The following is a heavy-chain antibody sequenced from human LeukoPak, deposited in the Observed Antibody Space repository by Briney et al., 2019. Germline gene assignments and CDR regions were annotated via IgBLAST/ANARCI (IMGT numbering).Heavy chain of an antibody. CDR3: ARGRGSSSWDFDY. CDR2: ITSSSSTI. Sequence: GGSLRLSCAASGFTFSTYSMNWVRQAPGKGLEWVSYITSSSSTIYYADSVKGRFTISRDNAKYSLYLQVNSLRDEDTAVYYCARGRGSSSWDFDYWGQGTLVTVSS. V-gene: IGHV3-48*02. CDR1: GFTFSTYS. J-gene: IGHJ4*02. D-gene: IGHD6-13*01.